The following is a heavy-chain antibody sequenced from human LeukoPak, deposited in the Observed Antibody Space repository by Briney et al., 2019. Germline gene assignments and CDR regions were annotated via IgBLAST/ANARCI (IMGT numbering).Heavy chain of an antibody. Sequence: SVKVSCKASVGTFSSYGITWVRQAPGQGLEWMGGIIPIFGTANSAQRFQGRVTLTADESTSTAYMDLSSLRSEDTAMYYCAKVGLPYYYFDYWGQGTLVTVSS. CDR1: VGTFSSYG. D-gene: IGHD3-16*01. CDR2: IIPIFGTA. CDR3: AKVGLPYYYFDY. J-gene: IGHJ4*02. V-gene: IGHV1-69*13.